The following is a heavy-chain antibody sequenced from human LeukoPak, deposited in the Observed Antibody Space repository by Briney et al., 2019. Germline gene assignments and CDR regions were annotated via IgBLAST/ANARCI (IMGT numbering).Heavy chain of an antibody. V-gene: IGHV4-59*08. Sequence: SETLSLTCTVSGDSISNYYWTWIPQPPGKGLEWIGYMDDRGTTNYNPSRRTRATISVATSKNQCSRKLRSVTAGDTAVYYGAKLGAGTNNWFDPWGQGSLVTVSS. J-gene: IGHJ5*02. CDR3: AKLGAGTNNWFDP. D-gene: IGHD3-10*01. CDR1: GDSISNYY. CDR2: MDDRGTT.